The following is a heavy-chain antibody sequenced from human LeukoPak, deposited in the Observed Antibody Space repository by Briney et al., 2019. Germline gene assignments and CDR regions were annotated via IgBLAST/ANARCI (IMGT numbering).Heavy chain of an antibody. D-gene: IGHD2-15*01. V-gene: IGHV1-46*01. CDR2: INPSGGST. CDR1: GYTFTSYY. Sequence: AASVKVPCKASGYTFTSYYMHWVRQAPGQGLEWMGMINPSGGSTSYAQKFQGRVTMTRDMSTSTVYMELSSLRSEDTAVYYCARDLFSGGSSKTPYYYYYMDVWGKGTTVTVSS. CDR3: ARDLFSGGSSKTPYYYYYMDV. J-gene: IGHJ6*03.